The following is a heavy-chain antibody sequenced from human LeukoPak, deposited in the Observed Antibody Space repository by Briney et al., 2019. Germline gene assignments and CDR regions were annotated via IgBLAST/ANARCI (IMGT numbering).Heavy chain of an antibody. CDR1: GFTFSSYW. D-gene: IGHD3-9*01. Sequence: GGSLRLSCAASGFTFSSYWMSWVRQAPGKGLEWVANIKQDGSEKYYVDSVKGRFTISRDNAKNSLYLQMNSLRVEDTAVYYCARDRRYFDWLLSDAFDIWGQGTMVTVSS. CDR2: IKQDGSEK. CDR3: ARDRRYFDWLLSDAFDI. V-gene: IGHV3-7*04. J-gene: IGHJ3*02.